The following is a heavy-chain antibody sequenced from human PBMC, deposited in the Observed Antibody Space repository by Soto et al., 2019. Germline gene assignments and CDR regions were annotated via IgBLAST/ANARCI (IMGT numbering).Heavy chain of an antibody. Sequence: QITLKESGLALVKPTQTLTLTCTFSGFSLTTSGVGVGWIRQPPGKALEWLALIYWDDDKRYCPSLRSRLTITKDTSRNQVVLTMTNMDPVDTATYFCAHRLTLNTDWNYGRFDYWGQGALVTVSS. D-gene: IGHD1-7*01. CDR2: IYWDDDK. CDR1: GFSLTTSGVG. CDR3: AHRLTLNTDWNYGRFDY. J-gene: IGHJ4*02. V-gene: IGHV2-5*02.